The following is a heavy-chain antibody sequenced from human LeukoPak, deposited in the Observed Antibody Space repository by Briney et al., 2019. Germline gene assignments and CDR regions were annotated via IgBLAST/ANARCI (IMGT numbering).Heavy chain of an antibody. Sequence: GRSLRLSCAASGFTFSSYAMHWVRQAPGKGLEWVAVISYDGSNKYYADSVKGRFTISRDNSKNTLYLQMNSLRAEDTAVYYCARTYYYDSSGYYLGDYFDYWGQGTLVTVSS. CDR1: GFTFSSYA. D-gene: IGHD3-22*01. J-gene: IGHJ4*02. CDR2: ISYDGSNK. CDR3: ARTYYYDSSGYYLGDYFDY. V-gene: IGHV3-30*04.